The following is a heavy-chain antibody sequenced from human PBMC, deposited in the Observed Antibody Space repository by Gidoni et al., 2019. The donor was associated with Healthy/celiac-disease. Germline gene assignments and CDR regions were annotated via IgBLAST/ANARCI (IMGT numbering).Heavy chain of an antibody. CDR2: INHSGST. V-gene: IGHV4-34*01. CDR3: ARDGVRGVIPFDY. J-gene: IGHJ4*02. D-gene: IGHD3-10*01. Sequence: QVQLQQWGAGLLNPSETLSLTCAVYGGSFSGYYWSWIRQPPGKGLEWIGEINHSGSTNYNPSLKSRVTISVDTSKNQFSLKLSSVTAADTAVYYCARDGVRGVIPFDYWGQGTLVTVSS. CDR1: GGSFSGYY.